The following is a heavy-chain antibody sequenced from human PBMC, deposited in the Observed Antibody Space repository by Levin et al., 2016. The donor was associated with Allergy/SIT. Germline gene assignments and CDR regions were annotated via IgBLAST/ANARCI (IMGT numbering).Heavy chain of an antibody. D-gene: IGHD2-15*01. CDR3: ARHRGYCSDGNCYSDY. CDR2: IYPGDSDT. V-gene: IGHV5-51*01. Sequence: VRQMPGKGLEWMAIIYPGDSDTRYSPSFQGQVTISADKSISTAYLQWSSLKASDTAMYYCARHRGYCSDGNCYSDYWGQGTLVTVSS. J-gene: IGHJ4*02.